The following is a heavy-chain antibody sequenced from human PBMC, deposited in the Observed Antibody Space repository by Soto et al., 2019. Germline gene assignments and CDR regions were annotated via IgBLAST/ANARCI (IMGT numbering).Heavy chain of an antibody. J-gene: IGHJ4*02. V-gene: IGHV4-39*01. CDR1: GASITVTTYY. D-gene: IGHD3-3*01. CDR3: VRRKTIFGVDPGLDY. Sequence: QLRMQESGQGLPKPSETLSLTCTVSGASITVTTYYWTGFPHPPGKGLDWIGSTYSSGNINNNPSLKNRVTISVDTSKNQFSVRLDSVTAADTAVYYCVRRKTIFGVDPGLDYCGQGTLVTVS. CDR2: TYSSGNI.